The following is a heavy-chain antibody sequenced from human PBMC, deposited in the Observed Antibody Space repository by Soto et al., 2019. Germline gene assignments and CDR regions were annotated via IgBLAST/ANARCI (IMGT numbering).Heavy chain of an antibody. J-gene: IGHJ3*02. D-gene: IGHD4-17*01. Sequence: SETLSLTCTVSGGSISSGGYYWSWIRQHPGKGLEWIGYIYYSGSTYYNPSLKSRVTISVDTSKNQFSLKLSSVTAADTAVYYCARVQAMTTVTHDAFDIWGQGTMVTVSS. CDR3: ARVQAMTTVTHDAFDI. CDR1: GGSISSGGYY. CDR2: IYYSGST. V-gene: IGHV4-31*03.